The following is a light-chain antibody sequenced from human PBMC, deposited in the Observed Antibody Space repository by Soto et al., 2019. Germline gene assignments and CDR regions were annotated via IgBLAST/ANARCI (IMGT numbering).Light chain of an antibody. CDR3: QQYYRPWT. CDR2: WAS. V-gene: IGKV4-1*01. Sequence: DIVMTQSPDSLAVSLGERATINCKSSQSVLYSSNNKKYLAWYQQKPGQPPKLPIYWASTRESGVPDRFSGSGSGTDFTLTISSMKAEDVAVYYCQQYYRPWTFGQGTKVEIK. CDR1: QSVLYSSNNKKY. J-gene: IGKJ1*01.